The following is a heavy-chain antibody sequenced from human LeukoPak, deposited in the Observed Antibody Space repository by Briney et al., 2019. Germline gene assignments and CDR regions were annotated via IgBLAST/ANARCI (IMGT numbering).Heavy chain of an antibody. J-gene: IGHJ4*02. CDR3: GRSRGAGPGAHFDV. CDR1: GLRFSHEY. D-gene: IGHD6-19*01. V-gene: IGHV3-11*03. Sequence: GGSLRLSWAAFGLRFSHEYMSLSRQAPEQGLEWISYISASGSYTNYADSVKGRFTISRDNAKNSLYLQMNSLRAEDTAVYYCGRSRGAGPGAHFDVWGQGTLVTVSS. CDR2: ISASGSYT.